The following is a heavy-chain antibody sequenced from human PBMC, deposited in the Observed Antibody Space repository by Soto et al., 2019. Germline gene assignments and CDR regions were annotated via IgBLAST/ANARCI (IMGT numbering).Heavy chain of an antibody. Sequence: QVQLQESGPGLVKPSETLSLTCTVSGGSISNYYCSWIRQPPGKGLEWIGYIYYSGSTNYNPSLKSRVTISAATSKNQFPLTLSSLPAADTAVYYCASAGAATLSDYWGQGTLVTVSS. J-gene: IGHJ4*02. CDR1: GGSISNYY. V-gene: IGHV4-59*01. CDR3: ASAGAATLSDY. D-gene: IGHD2-15*01. CDR2: IYYSGST.